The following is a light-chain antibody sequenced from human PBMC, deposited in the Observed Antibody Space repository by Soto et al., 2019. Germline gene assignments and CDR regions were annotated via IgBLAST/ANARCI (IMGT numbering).Light chain of an antibody. CDR3: CSYAGSATML. J-gene: IGLJ2*01. Sequence: QSALTQPASVSGSPGQSITISCTGTSTDVGSYNLVSWYQQHPGKPPKLMIYEGSKRPSGVSNRFSGSKSGNTASLTISGLQVEDEADYYCCSYAGSATMLFGGGTKVTVL. CDR2: EGS. CDR1: STDVGSYNL. V-gene: IGLV2-23*01.